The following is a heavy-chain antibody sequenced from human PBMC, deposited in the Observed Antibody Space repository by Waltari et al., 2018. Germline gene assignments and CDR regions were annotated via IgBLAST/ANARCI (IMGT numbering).Heavy chain of an antibody. CDR3: AKVQGPATSYWYFDL. CDR1: GFTFSTYA. V-gene: IGHV3-23*03. Sequence: EVHLLESGGGLVQPGGSLSLSCAASGFTFSTYAMTWVRRAPGKGLEWVSVIYTGVSTTFYADSVKGRFTISRDNSKNTLYLQMSSLRAEDTAVYYCAKVQGPATSYWYFDLWGRGTLVTVSS. CDR2: IYTGVSTT. D-gene: IGHD1-26*01. J-gene: IGHJ2*01.